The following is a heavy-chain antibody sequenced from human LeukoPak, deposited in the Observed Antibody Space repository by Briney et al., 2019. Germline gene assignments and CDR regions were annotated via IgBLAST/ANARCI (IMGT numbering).Heavy chain of an antibody. CDR2: IDPNTGGT. D-gene: IGHD1-26*01. V-gene: IGHV1-2*06. CDR1: GYTFTSHD. J-gene: IGHJ4*02. CDR3: ASLYDIVGTTVDY. Sequence: ASVKVSCKASGYTFTSHDINWVRQATGQGLEWMGRIDPNTGGTKSAKNFQGRVTMTRDTSISTAYMALSGLRSDDTAVYYCASLYDIVGTTVDYWGQGTLVTVSS.